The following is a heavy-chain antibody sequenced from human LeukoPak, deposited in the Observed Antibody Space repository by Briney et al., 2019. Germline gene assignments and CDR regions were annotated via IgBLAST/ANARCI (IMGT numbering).Heavy chain of an antibody. D-gene: IGHD3-16*01. CDR2: IYSGDNT. CDR1: GFTFSSYE. V-gene: IGHV3-66*02. Sequence: QPGGSLRLSCAASGFTFSSYEMNWVRQAPGKGLEWVSVIYSGDNTYYVESVKGRFTISRDNSKNTLFLQMNRLRAEDTAVYYCAGRRVLDASFDYWGQGTLVTVSS. CDR3: AGRRVLDASFDY. J-gene: IGHJ4*02.